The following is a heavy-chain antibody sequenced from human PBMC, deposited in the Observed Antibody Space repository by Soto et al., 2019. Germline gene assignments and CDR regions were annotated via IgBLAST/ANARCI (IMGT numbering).Heavy chain of an antibody. J-gene: IGHJ4*02. D-gene: IGHD3-22*01. CDR3: TTDRRDPLHDISGYYYYFDY. Sequence: GGSLRLSCAASGFTFSNAWMSWVRQAPGKGLEWVGRIKSKTDGGTTDYAAPVKGRFTISRDDSKNTLYLQMNSLKTEDTAVYYCTTDRRDPLHDISGYYYYFDYWGQGTLVTVSS. CDR2: IKSKTDGGTT. V-gene: IGHV3-15*01. CDR1: GFTFSNAW.